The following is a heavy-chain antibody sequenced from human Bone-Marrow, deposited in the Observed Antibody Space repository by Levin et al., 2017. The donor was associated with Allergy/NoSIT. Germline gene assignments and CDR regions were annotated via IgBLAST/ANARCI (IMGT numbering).Heavy chain of an antibody. Sequence: PGGSLRLSCAASGFNFEVYGIHWVRQAPGKGLEWVSIISYDGSEKYFADSVKGRFTISRDNAKNTVSLQMNSLRNEDTALYYCVRNSASPLGWSMDVWGQGTMVTVSS. CDR1: GFNFEVYG. J-gene: IGHJ6*02. D-gene: IGHD3-10*01. CDR3: VRNSASPLGWSMDV. V-gene: IGHV3-30*03. CDR2: ISYDGSEK.